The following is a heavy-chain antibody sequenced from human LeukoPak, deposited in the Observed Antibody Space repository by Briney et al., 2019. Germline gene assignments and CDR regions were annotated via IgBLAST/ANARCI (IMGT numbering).Heavy chain of an antibody. CDR3: ARAWVYHYYYMDV. V-gene: IGHV4-39*07. CDR1: GGSISSSSYY. CDR2: INHSGST. J-gene: IGHJ6*03. Sequence: SETLSLTCTVSGGSISSSSYYWGWTRQPPGRGLEWIGEINHSGSTNYNPSLKSRVTISVDTSKNQFSLKLSSVTAADTAVYYCARAWVYHYYYMDVWGKGTTVTVSS. D-gene: IGHD3-16*02.